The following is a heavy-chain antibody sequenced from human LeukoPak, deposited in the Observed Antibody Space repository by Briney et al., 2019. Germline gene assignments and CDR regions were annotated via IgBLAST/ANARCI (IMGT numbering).Heavy chain of an antibody. CDR2: ITSSSSYT. CDR1: GFTFSDYY. CDR3: AVQAPFSSNFDY. Sequence: TGGSLRLSCAASGFTFSDYYMSWIRQAPGKGLEWVSYITSSSSYTNYADSVKGRFTISRDNAKNSLYLQMNSLRAVDTAVYYCAVQAPFSSNFDYWGQGTLVTVSS. D-gene: IGHD6-13*01. J-gene: IGHJ4*02. V-gene: IGHV3-11*06.